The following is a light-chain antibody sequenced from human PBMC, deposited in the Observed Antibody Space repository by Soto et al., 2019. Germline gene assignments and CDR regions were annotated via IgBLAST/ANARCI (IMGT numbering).Light chain of an antibody. J-gene: IGKJ1*01. Sequence: ETGMTQTPATLSLSPGERATLSCRASQSISDNLAWYQQKPGQAPRLIIYTASIRATGIPARFSGSGSGTEFTLTISSLQSEFFDISYCQQYNNLPPWAFGQRT. V-gene: IGKV3-15*01. CDR1: QSISDN. CDR3: QQYNNLPPWA. CDR2: TAS.